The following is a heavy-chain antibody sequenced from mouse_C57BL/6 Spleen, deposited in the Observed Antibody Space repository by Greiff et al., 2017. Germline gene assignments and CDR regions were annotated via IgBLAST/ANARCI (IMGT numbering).Heavy chain of an antibody. CDR2: IDPSDSYT. Sequence: QVQLQQPGAELVKPGASVKLSCKASGYTFTSYWMQWVKQRPGQGLEWIGEIDPSDSYTNYNQKFKGKATLTVDTSSSTAYMQLSSLTSEDSAVYYCARSGIFITTVVATPYAMDYWGQGTSVTVSS. D-gene: IGHD1-1*01. CDR3: ARSGIFITTVVATPYAMDY. J-gene: IGHJ4*01. CDR1: GYTFTSYW. V-gene: IGHV1-50*01.